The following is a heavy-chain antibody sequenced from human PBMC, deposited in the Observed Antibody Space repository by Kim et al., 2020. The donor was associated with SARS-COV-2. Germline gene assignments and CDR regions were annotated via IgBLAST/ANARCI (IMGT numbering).Heavy chain of an antibody. D-gene: IGHD1-26*01. CDR3: ARGASGSYYSWFDP. J-gene: IGHJ5*02. CDR2: ISYDGSNK. Sequence: GGSLILSCAASGFTFSSYAMHWVRQAPGKGLEWVAVISYDGSNKYYADSVKGRFTISRDNSKNTLYLQMNSLRAEDTAVYYCARGASGSYYSWFDPWGQG. V-gene: IGHV3-30-3*01. CDR1: GFTFSSYA.